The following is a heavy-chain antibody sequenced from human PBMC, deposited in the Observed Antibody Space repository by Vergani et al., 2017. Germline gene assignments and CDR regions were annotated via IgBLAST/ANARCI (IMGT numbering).Heavy chain of an antibody. D-gene: IGHD6-19*01. CDR3: ARLDGGIAVAGVYFDY. CDR1: GFTVSSNY. J-gene: IGHJ4*02. Sequence: EVQLVESGGGLIQPGGSLRLSCAASGFTVSSNYMSWVRQAPGKGLEWVANIKQDGSEKYYVDSVKGRFTISRDNAKNSLYLQMNSLRAEDTAVYYCARLDGGIAVAGVYFDYWGQGTLVTVSS. V-gene: IGHV3-7*01. CDR2: IKQDGSEK.